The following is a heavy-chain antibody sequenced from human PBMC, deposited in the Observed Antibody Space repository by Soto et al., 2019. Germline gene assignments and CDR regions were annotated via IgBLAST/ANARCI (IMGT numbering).Heavy chain of an antibody. V-gene: IGHV3-23*01. Sequence: AGGSLRLSCAASGFTFSSYAMSWVRQAPGKGLGWVSAISGSGGSTYYADSVKGRFTISRDNSKNTLYLQMNSLRAEDTAVYYCAGGYCSSTSCYTYYYYYGMDVWGQGTTVTVSS. CDR3: AGGYCSSTSCYTYYYYYGMDV. D-gene: IGHD2-2*02. J-gene: IGHJ6*02. CDR1: GFTFSSYA. CDR2: ISGSGGST.